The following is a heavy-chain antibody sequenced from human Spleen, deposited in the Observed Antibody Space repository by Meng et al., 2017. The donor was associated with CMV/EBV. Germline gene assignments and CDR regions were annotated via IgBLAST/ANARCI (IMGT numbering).Heavy chain of an antibody. CDR3: AKDNYGDLNNIDY. J-gene: IGHJ4*02. CDR1: GFTFSSYG. V-gene: IGHV3-30*02. CDR2: IRYDGSDK. Sequence: GESLKISCAASGFTFSSYGMHWVRQAPGKGLEWVAFIRYDGSDKYYADSVKGRFTISRDNSKNTLYLQMNSLRAEDTAVYYCAKDNYGDLNNIDYWGQGTLVTVSS. D-gene: IGHD4-17*01.